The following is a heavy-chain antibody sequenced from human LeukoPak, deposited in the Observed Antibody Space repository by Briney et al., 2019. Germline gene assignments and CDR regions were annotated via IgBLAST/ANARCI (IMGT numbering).Heavy chain of an antibody. CDR3: AREASRSWFRWFDP. CDR1: GYTFTGYY. Sequence: ASVKVSCKASGYTFTGYYMHWVRQAPGQGLEWMGWINPNSGGTNYAQKFQGRVTMTRDTSISTAYMELSRLRSDDTAVYYCAREASRSWFRWFDPWGQGTLATVSS. CDR2: INPNSGGT. J-gene: IGHJ5*02. V-gene: IGHV1-2*02. D-gene: IGHD6-13*01.